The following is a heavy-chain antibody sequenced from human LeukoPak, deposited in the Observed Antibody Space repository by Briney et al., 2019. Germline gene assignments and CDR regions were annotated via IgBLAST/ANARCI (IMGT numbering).Heavy chain of an antibody. V-gene: IGHV3-21*01. J-gene: IGHJ4*02. CDR2: ISSSSSYI. CDR3: ARALMGIAAAAPKGFDY. D-gene: IGHD6-13*01. CDR1: GFTFSSYW. Sequence: GGSLRLSCAASGFTFSSYWMNWVRQAPGKGLEWVSSISSSSSYIYYADSVKGRFTISRDNAKNSLYLQMNSLRAEDTAVYYCARALMGIAAAAPKGFDYWGQGTQVTVSS.